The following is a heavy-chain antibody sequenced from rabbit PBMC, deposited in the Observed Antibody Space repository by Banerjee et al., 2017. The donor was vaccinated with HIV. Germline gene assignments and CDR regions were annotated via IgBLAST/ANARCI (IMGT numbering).Heavy chain of an antibody. V-gene: IGHV1S40*01. J-gene: IGHJ4*01. CDR2: ISGGSSGSA. CDR3: ARDSYDTYDYVGAFIL. D-gene: IGHD6-1*01. Sequence: QSLEESGGDLVKPGASLTLTCTASGFSFSSGYDMCWVRQAPGKGLEWIACISGGSSGSAYYASWAKGRFTISKTSLTTVTLQMTSLTAADTATYFCARDSYDTYDYVGAFILWGQGTLVTVS. CDR1: GFSFSSGYD.